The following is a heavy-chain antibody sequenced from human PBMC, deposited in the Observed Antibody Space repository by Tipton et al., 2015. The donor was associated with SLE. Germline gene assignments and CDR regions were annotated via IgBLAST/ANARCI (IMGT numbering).Heavy chain of an antibody. CDR1: GGSISSGYYY. CDR3: ARTQLGHHAFDI. V-gene: IGHV4-61*02. D-gene: IGHD1-1*01. J-gene: IGHJ3*02. CDR2: VYASGSA. Sequence: TLSLTCTVSGGSISSGYYYWSWIRQPAGKGLEWIGRVYASGSANHNPSLKSRVTISVDTSKNQFSLKLSSVTAADTAVYYCARTQLGHHAFDIWGQGTMVTVSS.